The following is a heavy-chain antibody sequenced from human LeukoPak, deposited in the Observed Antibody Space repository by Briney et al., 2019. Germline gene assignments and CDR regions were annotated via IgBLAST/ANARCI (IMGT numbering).Heavy chain of an antibody. V-gene: IGHV3-7*01. CDR1: GFTFENYW. CDR2: IKQDGSEK. CDR3: AREGSGYYSDY. D-gene: IGHD3-22*01. Sequence: GGSLRLSCVVSGFTFENYWMSWVRQAPGKGLEWVANIKQDGSEKYYVDSVKGRFTISRDNAKNSLYLQMNSLRAEDTAVYYCAREGSGYYSDYWGQGTLVTVSS. J-gene: IGHJ4*02.